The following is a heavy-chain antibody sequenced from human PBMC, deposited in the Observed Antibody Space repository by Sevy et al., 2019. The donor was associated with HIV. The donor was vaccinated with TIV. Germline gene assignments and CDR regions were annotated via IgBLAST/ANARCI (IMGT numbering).Heavy chain of an antibody. J-gene: IGHJ6*03. V-gene: IGHV3-15*01. CDR2: IKSKTDGGTT. D-gene: IGHD4-17*01. CDR1: GFTFSNAW. Sequence: GGSLRLSCAASGFTFSNAWMSWVRQAPGKGLEWVGRIKSKTDGGTTDYAAPVKGRFTISRHDSKNTLYLQMNSLKTEDTAVYYCIFYGYYYYYMDVWGKGTTVTVSS. CDR3: IFYGYYYYYMDV.